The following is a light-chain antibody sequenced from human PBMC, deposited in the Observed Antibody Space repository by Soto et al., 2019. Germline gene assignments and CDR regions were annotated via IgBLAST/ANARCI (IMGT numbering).Light chain of an antibody. Sequence: EIVLTQSPATLSLSPGERATLSCRASQSVSSYLAWYQQKPGQAPTLLMYDASNRATGIPARFSGSGSGTDFTLTISSLEPEDFAVYYCQQRSNWPVTFGQGTKVEIK. CDR2: DAS. J-gene: IGKJ1*01. V-gene: IGKV3-11*01. CDR1: QSVSSY. CDR3: QQRSNWPVT.